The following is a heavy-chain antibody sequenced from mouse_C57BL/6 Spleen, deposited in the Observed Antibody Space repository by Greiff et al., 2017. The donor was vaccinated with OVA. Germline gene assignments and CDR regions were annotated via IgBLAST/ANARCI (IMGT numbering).Heavy chain of an antibody. Sequence: EVQLQQSGAELVRPGASVKLSCTASGFNIKDDYMHWVKQRPEQGLEWIGWIDPENGDTEYASKFQGKATITADTSSNTAYLQLSSLTSEDTAVYYCTTGSNYGNYWGQGTTLTVSS. J-gene: IGHJ2*01. CDR3: TTGSNYGNY. V-gene: IGHV14-4*01. CDR2: IDPENGDT. CDR1: GFNIKDDY. D-gene: IGHD2-5*01.